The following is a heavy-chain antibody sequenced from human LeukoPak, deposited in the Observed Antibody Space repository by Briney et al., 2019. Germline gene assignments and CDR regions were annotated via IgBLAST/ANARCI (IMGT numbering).Heavy chain of an antibody. V-gene: IGHV4-30-2*01. CDR3: ARGPRGGSGSFYLNY. Sequence: PSETLSLTCAVSGGSIITGGYSWNWSRQPPGRGLEWIGYIYHTGSTYYNPSLKSRVTISVDRSRDQFSLTLSSVTAADTALYYCARGPRGGSGSFYLNYWGQGSLVTVSS. D-gene: IGHD3-10*01. J-gene: IGHJ4*02. CDR1: GGSIITGGYS. CDR2: IYHTGST.